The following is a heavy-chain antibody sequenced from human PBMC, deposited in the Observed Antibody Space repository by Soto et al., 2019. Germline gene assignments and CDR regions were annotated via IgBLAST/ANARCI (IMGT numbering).Heavy chain of an antibody. D-gene: IGHD3-22*01. CDR3: ARGQPPNYYDIIVYAYSFDY. CDR1: GFNFSSYD. CDR2: IGTAGDT. J-gene: IGHJ4*02. V-gene: IGHV3-13*01. Sequence: EVQLVESGGGLVQPGGSLRLSCAASGFNFSSYDMNWVRQATGKGLEWVSVIGTAGDTYYPGSVKGRFTISRENAKNSLYLQMNSLRAEDTAVYYCARGQPPNYYDIIVYAYSFDYWGQGTLVTVSS.